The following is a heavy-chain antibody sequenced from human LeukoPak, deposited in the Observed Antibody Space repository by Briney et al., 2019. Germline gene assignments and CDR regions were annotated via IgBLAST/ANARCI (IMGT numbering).Heavy chain of an antibody. CDR2: INTDGSTT. CDR1: GFTFRSYW. CDR3: ARGGLEPVDY. J-gene: IGHJ4*02. Sequence: GGSLRLSCAVSGFTFRSYWMHWVRQAPGMGLVWVSRINTDGSTTSYADSVKGRFTISRDNAKNTLHLQVNSLRAEDTAVYYRARGGLEPVDYWGQGTLVTVSS. D-gene: IGHD5-24*01. V-gene: IGHV3-74*01.